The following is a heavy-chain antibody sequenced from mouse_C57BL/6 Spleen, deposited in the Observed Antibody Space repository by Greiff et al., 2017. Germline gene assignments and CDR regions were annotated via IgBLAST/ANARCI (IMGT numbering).Heavy chain of an antibody. V-gene: IGHV1-64*01. J-gene: IGHJ1*03. D-gene: IGHD2-5*01. Sequence: VQLQQPGAELVKPGASVKLSCKASGYTFTSYWMHWVKQRPGQGLEWIGMIHPNSGSTNYNEKFKSKATLTVDKSSSTAYMQLSSLTSVDSAVYYCARRDYSKGYFDVWGTGTTVTVSS. CDR1: GYTFTSYW. CDR3: ARRDYSKGYFDV. CDR2: IHPNSGST.